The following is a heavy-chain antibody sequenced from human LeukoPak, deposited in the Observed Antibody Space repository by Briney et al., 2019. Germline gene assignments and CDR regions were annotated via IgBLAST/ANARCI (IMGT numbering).Heavy chain of an antibody. CDR1: GFTFSDYY. CDR2: ISSSGSTI. J-gene: IGHJ3*02. Sequence: GGSLRLSCAASGFTFSDYYMSWIRQAPGKGLEWVSYISSSGSTIYYADSVKGRFTISRDNAKNSLYLQMNSLRAEDTAIYYCAKDGAVAGHLDAFDIWGQGTMVTVSS. CDR3: AKDGAVAGHLDAFDI. D-gene: IGHD6-19*01. V-gene: IGHV3-11*01.